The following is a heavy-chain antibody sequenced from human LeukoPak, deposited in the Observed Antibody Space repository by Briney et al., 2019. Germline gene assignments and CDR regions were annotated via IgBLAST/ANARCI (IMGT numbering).Heavy chain of an antibody. D-gene: IGHD3-9*01. J-gene: IGHJ3*02. CDR1: GFTFSNYA. CDR3: AKGEVLRYFDWPSAAFDI. Sequence: GGSLRLSCAASGFTFSNYAMSWVRQAPGKGLEWVSGISGSGGSTYYADSVKGRFTVSRDNSKNTLYLQMNSLRAEDTAVYYCAKGEVLRYFDWPSAAFDIWGQGTMVTVSS. CDR2: ISGSGGST. V-gene: IGHV3-23*01.